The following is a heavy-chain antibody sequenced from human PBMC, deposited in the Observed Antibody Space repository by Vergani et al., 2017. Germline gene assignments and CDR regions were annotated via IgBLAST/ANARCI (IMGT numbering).Heavy chain of an antibody. CDR2: ISYDGTQK. D-gene: IGHD1-1*01. J-gene: IGHJ1*01. V-gene: IGHV3-30*03. Sequence: QVHLVESGGGVVQPGRSLRLSCVVSGFTSSYYGMHWVRQAPGKGLEWVAVISYDGTQKYYADSVKGRFSISRDNYNSTLYLQMNSLRTEDTAVYYCATKSCGTPGCQIGYFREWGQGTLVTVSS. CDR1: GFTSSYYG. CDR3: ATKSCGTPGCQIGYFRE.